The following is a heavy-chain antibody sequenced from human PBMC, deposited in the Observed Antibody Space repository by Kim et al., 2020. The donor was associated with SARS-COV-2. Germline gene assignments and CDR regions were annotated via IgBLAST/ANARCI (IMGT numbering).Heavy chain of an antibody. J-gene: IGHJ4*02. CDR2: IYYSGST. V-gene: IGHV4-39*01. CDR1: GGSISSSSYY. Sequence: SETLSLTCTVSGGSISSSSYYWGWIRQPPGKGLEWIGSIYYSGSTYYNPSLKSRVTISVDTSKTQFSLMLSSVTAADTAVYYCARHDSPWRSHDFDYWGQGTLVTVSS. D-gene: IGHD3-16*01. CDR3: ARHDSPWRSHDFDY.